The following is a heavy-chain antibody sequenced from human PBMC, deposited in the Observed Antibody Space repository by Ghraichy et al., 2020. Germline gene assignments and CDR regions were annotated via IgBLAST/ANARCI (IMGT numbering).Heavy chain of an antibody. CDR1: GYTLTELS. CDR3: ATPSMRINYYGMDV. D-gene: IGHD2-8*01. V-gene: IGHV1-24*01. Sequence: ASVGLCKVSGYTLTELSMHWVRQAPGKGLEWMGGFDPEDGETIYAQKFQGRVTMTEDTSTDTAYMELSSLRSEDTAVYYCATPSMRINYYGMDVWGQGTTVTVSS. J-gene: IGHJ6*02. CDR2: FDPEDGET.